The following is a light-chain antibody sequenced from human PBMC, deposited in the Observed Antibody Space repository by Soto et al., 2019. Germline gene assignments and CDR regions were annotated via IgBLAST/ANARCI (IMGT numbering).Light chain of an antibody. CDR2: G. V-gene: IGLV1-40*01. CDR1: SSNIGAGYP. CDR3: CSYAGRYTMV. Sequence: QSVLTQPPSVSGAPGQRVTISCTGSSSNIGAGYPVHWYQQLPGTAPKLLVAGNRPSGVPDRFSVSKSGASASLAITGLQADDEADYYCCSYAGRYTMVFGGGTKVTLL. J-gene: IGLJ2*01.